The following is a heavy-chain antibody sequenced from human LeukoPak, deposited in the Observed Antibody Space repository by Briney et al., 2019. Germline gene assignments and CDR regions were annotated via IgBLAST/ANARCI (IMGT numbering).Heavy chain of an antibody. CDR2: IYYSGST. CDR3: ARVAVYGAFDI. Sequence: SETLSLTCTVSGGSISSYYWSWIRQPPGKGLEWIGYIYYSGSTNYNPSLKSRVTISVDTSKNQFSLKLSSVTAADTAVYYCARVAVYGAFDIWGQGTMVTVSS. V-gene: IGHV4-59*01. J-gene: IGHJ3*02. CDR1: GGSISSYY. D-gene: IGHD2-8*01.